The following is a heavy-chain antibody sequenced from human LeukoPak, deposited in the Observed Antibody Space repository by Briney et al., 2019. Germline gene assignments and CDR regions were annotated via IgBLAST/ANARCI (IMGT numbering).Heavy chain of an antibody. CDR1: GYTFTSYY. CDR3: ARGDSGSYYY. J-gene: IGHJ4*02. V-gene: IGHV1-46*01. CDR2: IKPTGGGT. D-gene: IGHD1-26*01. Sequence: GASVKVSCKASGYTFTSYYMHWVRQVPGEGLEWMGLIKPTGGGTIYAEQFQGRVTMTRDTSASTVYMELGSLTSEDTAVYYCARGDSGSYYYWGQGTLVTVSS.